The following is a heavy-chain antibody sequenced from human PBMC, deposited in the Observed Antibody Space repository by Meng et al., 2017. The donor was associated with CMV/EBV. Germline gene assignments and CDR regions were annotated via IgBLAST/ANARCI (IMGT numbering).Heavy chain of an antibody. Sequence: GSLRLSCTVPGGSISSYYWSWIRQPPGKGLEWIGYIYYSGSTNYNPSLKSRVTISVDTSKNQFSLKLSSVTAADTTVYYCARVGSGSYVDYWGQGTLVTVSS. CDR2: IYYSGST. D-gene: IGHD1-26*01. CDR1: GGSISSYY. V-gene: IGHV4-59*01. J-gene: IGHJ4*02. CDR3: ARVGSGSYVDY.